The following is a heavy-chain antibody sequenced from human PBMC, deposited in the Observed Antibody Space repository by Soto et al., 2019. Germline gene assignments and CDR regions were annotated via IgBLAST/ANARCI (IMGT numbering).Heavy chain of an antibody. CDR2: ISYDGSNK. J-gene: IGHJ6*02. CDR1: GFTFSSYG. D-gene: IGHD2-2*01. V-gene: IGHV3-30*18. CDR3: AKDFLGYCSSTSCYGRYYGMDV. Sequence: GGSLRLSCAASGFTFSSYGMHWVRQAPGKGLEWVAVISYDGSNKYYADSVKGRFTISRDNSKNTLYLQMNSLRAEDTAVYYCAKDFLGYCSSTSCYGRYYGMDVWGQGTTVTVSS.